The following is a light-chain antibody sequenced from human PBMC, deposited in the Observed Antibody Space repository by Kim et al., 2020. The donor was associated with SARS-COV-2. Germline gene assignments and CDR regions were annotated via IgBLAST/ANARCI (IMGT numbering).Light chain of an antibody. CDR2: GAS. J-gene: IGKJ4*01. CDR3: QQYAGSRLT. V-gene: IGKV3-20*01. Sequence: SPGDSATLSCRASQSVRSNYLAWYQQKAGQAPRLLMFGASTRATGIPDRFSGSGSGTDFTLTISRLEPEDFAVYYCQQYAGSRLTFGGGTKVDIK. CDR1: QSVRSNY.